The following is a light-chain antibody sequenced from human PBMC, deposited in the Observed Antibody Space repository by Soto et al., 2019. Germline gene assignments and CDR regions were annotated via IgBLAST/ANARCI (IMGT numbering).Light chain of an antibody. J-gene: IGKJ2*01. CDR3: QQYISYPYT. V-gene: IGKV1-5*01. CDR2: DAS. CDR1: QTTNTW. Sequence: DIQMTQFPSTLSASVGDRVTITCRASQTTNTWLAWYQQKPGTAPKLLIYDASSLEGGVPSRFSASGSVTEFTLTISSLQPDDLATYYCQQYISYPYTFVQGTKVEIK.